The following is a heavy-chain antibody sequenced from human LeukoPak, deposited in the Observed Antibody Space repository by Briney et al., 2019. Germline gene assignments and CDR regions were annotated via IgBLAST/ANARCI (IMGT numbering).Heavy chain of an antibody. V-gene: IGHV3-21*01. CDR2: ISSSSSYI. J-gene: IGHJ4*02. CDR1: GFTFSSYS. CDR3: ARDYPLGWLVRLFHDPPGY. Sequence: GGSLRLSCAASGFTFSSYSMNWVRQAPGKGLEWVSSISSSSSYIYYADSVKGRFTISRDNAKNSLYLQMNSLRAEDTAVYYCARDYPLGWLVRLFHDPPGYWGQGTLVTVSS. D-gene: IGHD6-19*01.